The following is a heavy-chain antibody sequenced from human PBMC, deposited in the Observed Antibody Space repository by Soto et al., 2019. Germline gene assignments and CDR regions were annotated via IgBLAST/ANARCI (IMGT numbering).Heavy chain of an antibody. Sequence: GGSLRLSCAASGFTFSSYDMHWVRQATGKGLEWVSAIGTTGDTYYPGSVKGRFTISRENAKNSLYLQMNSLRAGDTAVYYCARESRNDFWSGYYMDVWGKGTTVTVSS. CDR3: ARESRNDFWSGYYMDV. V-gene: IGHV3-13*01. CDR1: GFTFSSYD. D-gene: IGHD3-3*01. J-gene: IGHJ6*04. CDR2: IGTTGDT.